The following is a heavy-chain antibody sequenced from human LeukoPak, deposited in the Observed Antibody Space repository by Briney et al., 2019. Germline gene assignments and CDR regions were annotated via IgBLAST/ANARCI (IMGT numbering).Heavy chain of an antibody. CDR3: ARDVDTGMRH. Sequence: PSQTLSLTCGISGDSVFSNSAAWNWIRQSPSRGLEWLGRTYYRSKWYSEYAVSVKSRITIKSDTSKNQFSLELNSVTPEDTAVYYCARDVDTGMRHWGQGTLVTVSS. D-gene: IGHD5-18*01. CDR1: GDSVFSNSAA. V-gene: IGHV6-1*01. J-gene: IGHJ4*02. CDR2: TYYRSKWYS.